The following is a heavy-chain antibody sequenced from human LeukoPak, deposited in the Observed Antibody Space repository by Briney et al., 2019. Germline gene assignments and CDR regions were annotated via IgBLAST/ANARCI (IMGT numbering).Heavy chain of an antibody. CDR3: ARASSSGWYAGVFDI. D-gene: IGHD6-19*01. CDR2: IYYSGST. Sequence: SETLSLTCTVSGGSISSYYWSWIRQPPGKGLEWIGYIYYSGSTNYNPSLKSRVTISVDTSKDQFSLKLSSVTAADTAVYYCARASSSGWYAGVFDIWGQGTMVTVSS. V-gene: IGHV4-59*01. J-gene: IGHJ3*02. CDR1: GGSISSYY.